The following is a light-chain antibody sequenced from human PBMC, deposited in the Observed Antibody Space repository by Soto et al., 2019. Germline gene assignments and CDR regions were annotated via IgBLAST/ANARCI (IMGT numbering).Light chain of an antibody. CDR2: EAS. CDR1: QGINND. J-gene: IGKJ4*01. Sequence: DIQMTQSPSSLSASVGDRVTISCRASQGINNDLGWYQQKPGKAPKRLIYEASTLQSGVPSRFRGSGSGTEFTLTISSLQPEDFATYYCLQHNDYPRTFGGGTQVPIK. V-gene: IGKV1-17*01. CDR3: LQHNDYPRT.